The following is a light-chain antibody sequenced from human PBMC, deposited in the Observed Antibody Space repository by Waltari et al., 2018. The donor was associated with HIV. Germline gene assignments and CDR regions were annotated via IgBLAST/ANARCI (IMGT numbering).Light chain of an antibody. CDR1: QSVGTY. V-gene: IGKV3-11*01. J-gene: IGKJ3*01. Sequence: LTQSPASLTVSPVESVTPSCKTSQSVGTYMAWYHQKPGQPPRLLVFDTYIRAAGIPPKFSGRGFATEFTLTINNLEAEDVGLYFCQQRDSWPILFGPGTKVDLK. CDR3: QQRDSWPIL. CDR2: DTY.